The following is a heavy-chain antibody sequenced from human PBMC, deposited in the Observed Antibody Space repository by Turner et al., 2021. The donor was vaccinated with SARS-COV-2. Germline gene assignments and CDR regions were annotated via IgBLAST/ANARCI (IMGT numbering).Heavy chain of an antibody. J-gene: IGHJ6*02. V-gene: IGHV4-34*01. CDR1: GESVSGHF. D-gene: IGHD5-12*01. Sequence: QLQQWGAGLLKPSESLSPTCAVDGESVSGHFWSWSRQPPGRGLEWIGEINQSRSTMYYPSLKSRISISVNTSKNQFSLKLSSVTAADTAVYYCARTKGRRKDIVATIWTCSRRNPWDYFYDGMDVWGQGTTVTVSS. CDR3: ARTKGRRKDIVATIWTCSRRNPWDYFYDGMDV. CDR2: INQSRST.